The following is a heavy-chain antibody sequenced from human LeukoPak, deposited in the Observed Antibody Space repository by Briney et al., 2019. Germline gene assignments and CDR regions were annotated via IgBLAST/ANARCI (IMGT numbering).Heavy chain of an antibody. J-gene: IGHJ4*02. CDR2: IYHSGST. CDR3: ARDGETGEDPIDY. Sequence: SETLSLTCTVSGYSISSGYYWGWIRQPPGKGLEGIGSIYHSGSTYYNPSLKSRVTMSVDTSKNQFSLKLSSVTAADTAVYYCARDGETGEDPIDYWGQGTLVTVSS. V-gene: IGHV4-38-2*02. D-gene: IGHD7-27*01. CDR1: GYSISSGYY.